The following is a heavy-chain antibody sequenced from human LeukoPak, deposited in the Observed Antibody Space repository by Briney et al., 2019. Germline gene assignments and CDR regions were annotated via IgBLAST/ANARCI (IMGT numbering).Heavy chain of an antibody. Sequence: GASLRLSCAASGFTSRSYWMHWARQAPGKGLVWVSRINTDGSNTNYADSVKGRFTISRDNAKNTLYLQMSSLRAEDTAVYYCAREASSGWYDAFDIWGQGTMVTVSS. CDR3: AREASSGWYDAFDI. J-gene: IGHJ3*02. V-gene: IGHV3-74*01. CDR2: INTDGSNT. D-gene: IGHD6-19*01. CDR1: GFTSRSYW.